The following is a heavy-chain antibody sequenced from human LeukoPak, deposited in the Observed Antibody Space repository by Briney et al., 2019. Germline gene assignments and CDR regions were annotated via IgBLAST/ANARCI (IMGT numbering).Heavy chain of an antibody. Sequence: SVEVSCKASGGTFSSYAISWVRQAPGQGLEWMGGIIPIFGTANYAQKFQGRVTITTDESTSTAYMELSSLRSEDTAVYYCASPTYDYGDPLDYWGQGTLVTVSS. CDR2: IIPIFGTA. V-gene: IGHV1-69*05. CDR3: ASPTYDYGDPLDY. CDR1: GGTFSSYA. D-gene: IGHD4-17*01. J-gene: IGHJ4*02.